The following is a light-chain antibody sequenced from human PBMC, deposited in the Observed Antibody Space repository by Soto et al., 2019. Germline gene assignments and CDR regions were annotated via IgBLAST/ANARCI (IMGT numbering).Light chain of an antibody. CDR3: LQHNINPRT. Sequence: DIQMTQSPSSLSASVGDRVTITCRASQGIRNALGWSQQKPGKAPKRLIYAASSLQSGVPSRFSGSGSGTEFTLTISILKPEDFATEHCLQHNINPRTLIQGTQVEI. J-gene: IGKJ1*01. CDR2: AAS. V-gene: IGKV1-17*01. CDR1: QGIRNA.